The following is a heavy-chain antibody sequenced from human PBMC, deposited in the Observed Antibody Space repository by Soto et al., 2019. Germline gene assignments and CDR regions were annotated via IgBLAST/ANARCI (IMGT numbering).Heavy chain of an antibody. V-gene: IGHV4-59*01. CDR3: TRDRGHGIQLWFDY. D-gene: IGHD5-18*01. Sequence: SETLSLTCTVSGGSISSYYWSWIRQPPGKGLEWIGYIYYSGSTNYNPSLKSRVTISVDTSKNQFSLKLSSVTAADTAVYYCTRDRGHGIQLWFDYWGQGTLVTVSS. CDR1: GGSISSYY. CDR2: IYYSGST. J-gene: IGHJ4*02.